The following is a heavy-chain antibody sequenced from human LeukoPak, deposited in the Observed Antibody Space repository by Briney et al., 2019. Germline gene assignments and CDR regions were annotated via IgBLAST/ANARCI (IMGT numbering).Heavy chain of an antibody. CDR3: GRKIPCSGGSCYPINI. Sequence: SETLSLTCAVYGGSFSGYYWSWIRQPPGKGLEWMGEINHSGSTNYNPSIQSRVTISVDTSKNQFSLKLSSVTGADTAVYYCGRKIPCSGGSCYPINIWGQGTMVTVSS. CDR2: INHSGST. CDR1: GGSFSGYY. J-gene: IGHJ3*02. D-gene: IGHD2-15*01. V-gene: IGHV4-34*01.